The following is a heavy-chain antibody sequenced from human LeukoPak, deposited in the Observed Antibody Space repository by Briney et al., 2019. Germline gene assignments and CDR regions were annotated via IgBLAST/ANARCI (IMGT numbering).Heavy chain of an antibody. V-gene: IGHV3-20*04. Sequence: GGSLRLSCLASGFAFDDYGMSWIRQAPGKGLEWVSGINWNGGSTSYADSVKGRFTISRDNAKNSLYLQMNSLRVEDTAVYYCARVSNSGWGSRFDPWGQGTLVTVSS. D-gene: IGHD6-19*01. J-gene: IGHJ5*02. CDR3: ARVSNSGWGSRFDP. CDR1: GFAFDDYG. CDR2: INWNGGST.